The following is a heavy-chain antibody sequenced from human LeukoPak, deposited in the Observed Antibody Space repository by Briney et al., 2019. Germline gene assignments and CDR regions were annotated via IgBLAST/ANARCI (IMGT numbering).Heavy chain of an antibody. D-gene: IGHD1-26*01. CDR1: GFTFGDYA. V-gene: IGHV3-49*04. Sequence: GGSLRLSCTASGFTFGDYAMSWVRQAPGKGLEWVGFIRSKAYGGTIEYAASVKGRFTISRDDSKSIAYLQMNSLKTEDTAVYYCTRTVALPGATSNYWGQGTLVTVSS. CDR2: IRSKAYGGTI. J-gene: IGHJ4*02. CDR3: TRTVALPGATSNY.